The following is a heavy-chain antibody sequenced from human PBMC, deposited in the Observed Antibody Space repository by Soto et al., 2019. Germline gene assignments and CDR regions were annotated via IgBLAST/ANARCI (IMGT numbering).Heavy chain of an antibody. CDR1: GFTFSNYA. CDR3: AKDFIGMVPDAFDI. J-gene: IGHJ3*02. D-gene: IGHD3-16*02. V-gene: IGHV3-23*01. Sequence: EVQLLESGGGLVQPGGSLRLSCAASGFTFSNYALTWVRQAPGKGLEWVSGISGTGSITYYAESVKGRFTISRDNSKSTLYLQRSSLRAENTAVYYFAKDFIGMVPDAFDIWGQGTMVTVSS. CDR2: ISGTGSIT.